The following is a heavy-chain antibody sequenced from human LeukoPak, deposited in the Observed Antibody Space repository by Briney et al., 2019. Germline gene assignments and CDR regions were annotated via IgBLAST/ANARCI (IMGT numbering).Heavy chain of an antibody. Sequence: PSETLSLTCAVSGFSISSDSYWGWIRQPPGKGLEWSGTIYYSGATYYSPSLKSRVTISLDTSKNHFSLWLTSVTAADTAVYYCAKFESTSARGFDPWGQGTLVTVSS. CDR2: IYYSGAT. D-gene: IGHD2-2*01. CDR3: AKFESTSARGFDP. J-gene: IGHJ5*02. V-gene: IGHV4-38-2*01. CDR1: GFSISSDSY.